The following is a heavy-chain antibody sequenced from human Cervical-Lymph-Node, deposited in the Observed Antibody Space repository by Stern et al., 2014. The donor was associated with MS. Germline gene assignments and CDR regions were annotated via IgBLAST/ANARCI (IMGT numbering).Heavy chain of an antibody. CDR1: GYSFTANW. CDR3: ARDCGDYAFDY. CDR2: TYPGNSNT. Sequence: EVQLVQSGAEVKKPGESLKISCKGSGYSFTANWIPWVRQMPGKGLEWRVITYPGNSNTGYSLPVRGQVTIAADKSISTAYLQWSSLKASDASMCYCARDCGDYAFDYWGQGTLVTVSS. D-gene: IGHD4-17*01. J-gene: IGHJ4*02. V-gene: IGHV5-51*01.